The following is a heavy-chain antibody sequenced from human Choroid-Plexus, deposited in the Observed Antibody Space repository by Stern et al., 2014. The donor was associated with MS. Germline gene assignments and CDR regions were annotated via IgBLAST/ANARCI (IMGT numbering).Heavy chain of an antibody. Sequence: VQLVQSGGGVVQPGRPLRLSCAASGFSFSSFGMHWVRQAPGKGLEWVAPISYDGSKDYADSMKGRFAISRDNSKNTLYLQMNSLRAEDTAVYYCAKDGQYLSFFFDFWGQGSLVTVSS. CDR1: GFSFSSFG. CDR3: AKDGQYLSFFFDF. V-gene: IGHV3-30*18. CDR2: ISYDGSK. J-gene: IGHJ4*02. D-gene: IGHD2/OR15-2a*01.